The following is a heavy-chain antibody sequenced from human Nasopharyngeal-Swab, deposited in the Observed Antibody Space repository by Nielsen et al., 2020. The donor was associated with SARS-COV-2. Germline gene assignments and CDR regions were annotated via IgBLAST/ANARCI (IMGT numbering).Heavy chain of an antibody. CDR1: GFTFSGSA. V-gene: IGHV3-73*01. J-gene: IGHJ5*02. Sequence: GESLKISCAASGFTFSGSAMHWVRQASGKGLEWVGRIRSKANSYATAYAASVKGRITISRDDSKNTAYLQMNSLKTEETAVYYCTRHTQKCSGGSCYPRFDPWGQGTLVTVSS. CDR2: IRSKANSYAT. CDR3: TRHTQKCSGGSCYPRFDP. D-gene: IGHD2-15*01.